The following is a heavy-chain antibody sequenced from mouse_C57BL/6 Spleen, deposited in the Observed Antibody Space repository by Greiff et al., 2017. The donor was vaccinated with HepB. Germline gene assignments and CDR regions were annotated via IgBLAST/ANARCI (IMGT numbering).Heavy chain of an antibody. CDR3: ARDRGRKYWYFDV. CDR2: INYDGSST. V-gene: IGHV5-16*01. Sequence: EVKLMESEGGLVQPGSSMKLSCTASGFTFSDYYMAWVRQVPEKGLEWVANINYDGSSTYYLDSLKSRFIISRDNAKNILYLQMSSLKSEDTATYYCARDRGRKYWYFDVWGTGTTVTVSS. J-gene: IGHJ1*03. CDR1: GFTFSDYY. D-gene: IGHD3-1*01.